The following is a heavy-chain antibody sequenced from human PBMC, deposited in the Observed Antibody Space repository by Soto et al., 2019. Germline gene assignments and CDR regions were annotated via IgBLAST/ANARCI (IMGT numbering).Heavy chain of an antibody. J-gene: IGHJ4*02. CDR1: GGSISSYY. CDR2: IYYSGST. Sequence: QVQLQESGPGLVKPSETLSPTCTVSGGSISSYYWSWIRQPPGKGLECIGYIYYSGSTNYNPSLQSRATISVDTGKIQFCLKLSSVTDADTAVYYCARRYGGNFDYWGQGTLVTVSS. CDR3: ARRYGGNFDY. D-gene: IGHD1-26*01. V-gene: IGHV4-59*01.